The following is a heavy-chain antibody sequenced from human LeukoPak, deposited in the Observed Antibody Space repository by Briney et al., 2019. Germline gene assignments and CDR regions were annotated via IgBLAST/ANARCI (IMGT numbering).Heavy chain of an antibody. CDR3: ARDPFLDKYYYGMDV. J-gene: IGHJ6*04. CDR2: IYSGGST. Sequence: GGSLRLSCAASGFIVSNYYMSWVRQAPGKGLEWVSVIYSGGSTYYADSVKGRFTISRDNSKNTLYLQMNSLRAEDTAVYYCARDPFLDKYYYGMDVWGKGTRVTVSS. D-gene: IGHD3-3*01. CDR1: GFIVSNYY. V-gene: IGHV3-53*01.